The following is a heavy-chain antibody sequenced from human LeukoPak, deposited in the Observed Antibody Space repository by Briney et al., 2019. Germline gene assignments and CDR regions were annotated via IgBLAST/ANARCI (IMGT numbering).Heavy chain of an antibody. Sequence: GGSLRLSCAASGFTFSSYAMHWVRQAPGKGLEWVSIIYSDGSTYYADSVKGRFAISRDKSRDTLYLQMNSLRAEGTAVYYCARTINYAFDIWGQGTMVTVSS. CDR3: ARTINYAFDI. CDR2: IYSDGST. D-gene: IGHD5-24*01. CDR1: GFTFSSYA. J-gene: IGHJ3*02. V-gene: IGHV3-53*01.